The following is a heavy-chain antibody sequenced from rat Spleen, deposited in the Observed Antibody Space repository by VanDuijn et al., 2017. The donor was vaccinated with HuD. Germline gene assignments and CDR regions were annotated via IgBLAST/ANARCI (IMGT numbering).Heavy chain of an antibody. CDR1: GFTFSDYY. Sequence: EVQLEESDGGLVQPGGSLKLSCAASGFTFSDYYMAWVRQAPTKGLEWVATINYDGSRTDYRDSVKGRFTISRDNAKSTLYLQMDSLRSEDTATYYCARSVFDYWGQGVMVTVSS. CDR3: ARSVFDY. V-gene: IGHV5-29*01. CDR2: INYDGSRT. J-gene: IGHJ2*01.